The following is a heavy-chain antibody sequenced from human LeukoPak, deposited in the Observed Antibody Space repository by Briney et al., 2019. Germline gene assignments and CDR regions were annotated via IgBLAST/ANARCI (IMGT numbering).Heavy chain of an antibody. Sequence: SETLSLTCAVYGGSFSGYYWSWIRQPPGKGLEWIGEINHSGSTNYNPSLKSRVTISVDSSKNQFSLKLNSVTAADAAVYYCAREGMARGVIIRRAAFDIWGQGTMVTVSS. J-gene: IGHJ3*02. CDR3: AREGMARGVIIRRAAFDI. CDR2: INHSGST. CDR1: GGSFSGYY. V-gene: IGHV4-34*01. D-gene: IGHD3-10*01.